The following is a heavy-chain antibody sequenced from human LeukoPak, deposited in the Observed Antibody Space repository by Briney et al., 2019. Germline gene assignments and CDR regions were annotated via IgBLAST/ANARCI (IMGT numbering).Heavy chain of an antibody. CDR2: ISAYNGNT. Sequence: ASVKVSCKASGYTFTSYGISWVRQAPGQGLEWMGWISAYNGNTNYAQKLQGRVTMTTDTSTSTAYMELRSLRSYDTAVYYCARGEVVTDPYYYYGMDVWGQGTTVTVSS. D-gene: IGHD3-22*01. J-gene: IGHJ6*02. CDR3: ARGEVVTDPYYYYGMDV. V-gene: IGHV1-18*01. CDR1: GYTFTSYG.